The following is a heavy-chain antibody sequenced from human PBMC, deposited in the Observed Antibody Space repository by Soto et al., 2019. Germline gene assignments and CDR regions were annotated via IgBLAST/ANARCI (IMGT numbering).Heavy chain of an antibody. D-gene: IGHD3-10*01. V-gene: IGHV1-18*01. CDR1: GYTFTGYG. CDR2: ISAYNGNT. J-gene: IGHJ6*02. Sequence: ASVKVSCKASGYTFTGYGISWVRQAPGQGLEWMGWISAYNGNTNYAQKLQGRVTMTTDTSTSTAYMELRSLRSDDTAVYYCARTYYGSGSFPSFYGMDVWGQGTTVTVSS. CDR3: ARTYYGSGSFPSFYGMDV.